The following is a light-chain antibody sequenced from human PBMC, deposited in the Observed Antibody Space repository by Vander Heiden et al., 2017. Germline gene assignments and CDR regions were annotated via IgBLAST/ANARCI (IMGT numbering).Light chain of an antibody. CDR1: HGLVYSDGNTF. V-gene: IGKV2-30*01. CDR3: VQATHWPVT. J-gene: IGKJ5*01. CDR2: QVS. Sequence: DVLMTQSLHSLPVTPGQPASSTCRSSHGLVYSDGNTFLHWFQQRPGQSPRRLIYQVSNRDSGVPDRFSGSGSDTDFTLKISRVEAEDVGIYYCVQATHWPVTFGQGTRLEIK.